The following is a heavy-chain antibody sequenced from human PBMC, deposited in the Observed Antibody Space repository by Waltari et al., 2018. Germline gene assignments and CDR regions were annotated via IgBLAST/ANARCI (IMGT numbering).Heavy chain of an antibody. CDR2: IYSGCST. D-gene: IGHD3-10*01. CDR1: GFTVSSNY. CDR3: ASDMGHFDY. J-gene: IGHJ4*02. V-gene: IGHV3-53*01. Sequence: EVQLVESGGGLIPPGGSLRLSCAASGFTVSSNYMRWVRQAPGKGLEWVSFIYSGCSTYYADSLKGRFTISRDNSKNTLYLQMNSLRSEDTAVYYCASDMGHFDYWGQGTLVTVSS.